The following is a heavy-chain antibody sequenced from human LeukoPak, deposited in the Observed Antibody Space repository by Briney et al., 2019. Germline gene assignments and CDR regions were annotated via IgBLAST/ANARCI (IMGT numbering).Heavy chain of an antibody. Sequence: SETLSLACTVSGYSISSGYYWGWIRQPPGMGLEWIGSIYHTGSTYYNPSLKSRVTISVDTSKNQFSLKLSSVTAADTAVYYCARVPSTNYYDSSGYWGYLDYWGQGTLVTVSS. V-gene: IGHV4-38-2*02. CDR1: GYSISSGYY. CDR3: ARVPSTNYYDSSGYWGYLDY. J-gene: IGHJ4*02. D-gene: IGHD3-22*01. CDR2: IYHTGST.